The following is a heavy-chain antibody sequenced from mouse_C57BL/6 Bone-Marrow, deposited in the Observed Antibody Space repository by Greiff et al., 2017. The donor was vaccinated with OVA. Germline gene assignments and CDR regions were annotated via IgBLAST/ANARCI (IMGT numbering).Heavy chain of an antibody. CDR3: ARLLGLRAMDY. Sequence: VKLMESGAELARPGASVKMSCKASGYTFTSYTMHWVKQRPGQGLEWIGYINPSSGYTKYNQKFKDKATLTADKSSSTAYMQLSSLTSEDSAVYYCARLLGLRAMDYWGQGTSVTVSS. J-gene: IGHJ4*01. D-gene: IGHD3-1*01. CDR2: INPSSGYT. V-gene: IGHV1-4*01. CDR1: GYTFTSYT.